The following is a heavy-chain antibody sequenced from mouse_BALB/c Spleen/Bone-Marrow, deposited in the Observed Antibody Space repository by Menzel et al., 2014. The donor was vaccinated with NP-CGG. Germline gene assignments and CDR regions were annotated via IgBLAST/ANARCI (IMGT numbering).Heavy chain of an antibody. D-gene: IGHD2-3*01. V-gene: IGHV5-9-3*01. CDR3: ACLDGYFVPY. CDR1: GFTFSSYA. Sequence: EVQGVESGGGLMKPGGSLKLSCAASGFTFSSYAMSWVRQTPEKRLEWVASISSGASYTYYLDSVKGRFTISRDNAKNTLYLQMSSLRSEDTAVYYGACLDGYFVPYWGQGTLVTVSA. J-gene: IGHJ3*01. CDR2: ISSGASYT.